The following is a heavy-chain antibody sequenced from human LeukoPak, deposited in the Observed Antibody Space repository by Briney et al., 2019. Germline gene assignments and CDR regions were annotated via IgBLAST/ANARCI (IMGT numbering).Heavy chain of an antibody. CDR3: AREGIYDSSGYYYWGGV. CDR1: GGSISSYY. D-gene: IGHD3-22*01. V-gene: IGHV4-59*01. Sequence: SETLSLTCTLSGGSISSYYWSWIRQPPGKGLEWIGYIYYSGSTNYNPSLKSRVTISVDTSKNQFSLKLSSVTAADTAVYYCAREGIYDSSGYYYWGGVWGQGTLVTVSS. CDR2: IYYSGST. J-gene: IGHJ4*02.